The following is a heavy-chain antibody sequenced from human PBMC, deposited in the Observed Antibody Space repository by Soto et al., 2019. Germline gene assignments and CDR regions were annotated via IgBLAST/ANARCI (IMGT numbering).Heavy chain of an antibody. J-gene: IGHJ4*02. CDR2: INHSGST. D-gene: IGHD3-9*01. Sequence: GLEWIGEINHSGSTNYNPSLKSRVTISVDTSKNQFSLKLSSVTAADTAVYYCARGDEPALYYDILTSYRSPPNNFAYWGQGTLVTVSS. CDR3: ARGDEPALYYDILTSYRSPPNNFAY. V-gene: IGHV4-34*01.